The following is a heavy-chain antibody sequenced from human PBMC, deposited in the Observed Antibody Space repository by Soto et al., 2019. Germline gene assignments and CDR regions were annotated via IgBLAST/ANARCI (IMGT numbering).Heavy chain of an antibody. J-gene: IGHJ6*02. D-gene: IGHD3-22*01. Sequence: ASVKVSCKASGYTFTSYYMHWVRQAPGQGLEWMGIINPSGGSTSYAQKFQGRVTMTRDTSTSTVYMELSSLRSEDTAVYYCDRELITMIVVVTYPFGMDVWGQGTTVTVSS. CDR3: DRELITMIVVVTYPFGMDV. CDR1: GYTFTSYY. CDR2: INPSGGST. V-gene: IGHV1-46*03.